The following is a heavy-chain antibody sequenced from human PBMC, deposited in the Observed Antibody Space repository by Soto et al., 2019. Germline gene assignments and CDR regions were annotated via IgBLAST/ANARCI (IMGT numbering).Heavy chain of an antibody. V-gene: IGHV3-30*02. Sequence: PGGSLRLSCAASGFTFRSYGMHWVRQAPGKGLEWVAVIWYDGSNKYYADSVKGRFTISRDNSKNTLYLKMNSLRAEDTAVYYCVKVPYSSSWDTLDYWGQGTLVTVSS. CDR3: VKVPYSSSWDTLDY. CDR2: IWYDGSNK. J-gene: IGHJ4*02. D-gene: IGHD6-13*01. CDR1: GFTFRSYG.